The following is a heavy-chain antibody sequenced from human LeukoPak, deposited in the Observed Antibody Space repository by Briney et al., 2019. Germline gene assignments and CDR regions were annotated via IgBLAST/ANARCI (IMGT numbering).Heavy chain of an antibody. CDR2: IIPIFGTA. CDR1: GGTFSSYA. Sequence: SVKVSCKASGGTFSSYAISWVRQAPGQGLEWMGGIIPIFGTANYAQKFQGRVTITADESTSTAYMELSSLRAEETAVYYCARGQTRYYYYMDVWGKGTTVTISS. J-gene: IGHJ6*03. D-gene: IGHD1-1*01. CDR3: ARGQTRYYYYMDV. V-gene: IGHV1-69*13.